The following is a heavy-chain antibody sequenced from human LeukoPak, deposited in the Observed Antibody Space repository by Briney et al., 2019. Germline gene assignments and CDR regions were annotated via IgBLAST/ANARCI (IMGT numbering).Heavy chain of an antibody. Sequence: ASVKVSCKASGYTFTSYYMHWVRQAPGQGLEWMGIINPSGGSTSYAQKFQGRVTMTRDTSTSTVYMELSSLRSEDTAVYYCASASGNIVVVPVAVWYFDLWGRGTLVTVSS. CDR3: ASASGNIVVVPVAVWYFDL. D-gene: IGHD2-2*01. J-gene: IGHJ2*01. CDR2: INPSGGST. V-gene: IGHV1-46*01. CDR1: GYTFTSYY.